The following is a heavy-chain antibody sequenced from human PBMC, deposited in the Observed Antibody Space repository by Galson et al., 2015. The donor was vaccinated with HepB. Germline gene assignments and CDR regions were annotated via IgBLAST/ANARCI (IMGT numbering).Heavy chain of an antibody. CDR3: ARVNNKWLRAYTYTYPKFVSFDY. V-gene: IGHV3-7*03. CDR1: GFTFTTSW. Sequence: SLRLSCAASGFTFTTSWMSWVRQAPGKGLEWVATIKHDGSQKFYVDSVTGRFPISRDNAKDSVFLQMSSLRAADTAVYYCARVNNKWLRAYTYTYPKFVSFDYWGQGILVTVSS. J-gene: IGHJ4*02. D-gene: IGHD5-12*01. CDR2: IKHDGSQK.